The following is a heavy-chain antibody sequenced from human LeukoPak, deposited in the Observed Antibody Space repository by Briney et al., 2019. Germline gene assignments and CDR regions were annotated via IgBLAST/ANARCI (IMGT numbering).Heavy chain of an antibody. D-gene: IGHD4-23*01. CDR2: IYTSGST. V-gene: IGHV4-61*02. CDR3: ARVTDAFDI. CDR1: GGSISSGSYY. Sequence: SQTLSLTCIVSGGSISSGSYYWSWIRQPAGKGLEWIGRIYTSGSTNYNPSLKSRVTISVDTSKNQFSLKLSSVTAADTAVYYCARVTDAFDIWGQGTMVTVSS. J-gene: IGHJ3*02.